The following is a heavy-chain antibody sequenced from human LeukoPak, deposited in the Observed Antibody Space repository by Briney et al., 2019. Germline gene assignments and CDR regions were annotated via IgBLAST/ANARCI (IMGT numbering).Heavy chain of an antibody. Sequence: SETLSLTCTVSGGSISSYYWSWIRQPPGKGLEWIGYIYYSGSTNYNPSPKSRVTISVDTSKNQFSLKLSSVTAADTAVYYCARACIAATDYYYYYMDVWGKGTTVTVSS. CDR2: IYYSGST. CDR3: ARACIAATDYYYYYMDV. D-gene: IGHD6-13*01. V-gene: IGHV4-59*08. CDR1: GGSISSYY. J-gene: IGHJ6*03.